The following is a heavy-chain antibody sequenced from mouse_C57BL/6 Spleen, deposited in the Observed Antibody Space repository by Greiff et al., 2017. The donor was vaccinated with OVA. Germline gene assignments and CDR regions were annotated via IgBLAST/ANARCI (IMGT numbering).Heavy chain of an antibody. Sequence: VQGVESGPELVKPGASVKISCKASGYAFSSSWMNWVKQRPGKGLEWIGRIYPGDGDTNYNGKFKGKATLTADKSSSTAYMQLSSLTSEDSAVYFCARSGNYGSSYEDYYAMDYWGQGTSVTVSS. D-gene: IGHD1-1*01. CDR3: ARSGNYGSSYEDYYAMDY. CDR2: IYPGDGDT. V-gene: IGHV1-82*01. J-gene: IGHJ4*01. CDR1: GYAFSSSW.